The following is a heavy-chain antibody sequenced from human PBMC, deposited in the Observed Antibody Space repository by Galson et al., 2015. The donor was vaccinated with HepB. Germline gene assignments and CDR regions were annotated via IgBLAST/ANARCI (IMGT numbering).Heavy chain of an antibody. Sequence: SVKVSCKASGYTFTGYYMHWVRQAPGQGLEWMGWINPNSGGTNYAQKFQGWVTMTRDTSISTAYMELSRLRSDDTAVYYCARSRGGLFWSGYLGYYFDYWGQGTLVTVSS. CDR3: ARSRGGLFWSGYLGYYFDY. J-gene: IGHJ4*02. CDR1: GYTFTGYY. D-gene: IGHD3-3*01. CDR2: INPNSGGT. V-gene: IGHV1-2*04.